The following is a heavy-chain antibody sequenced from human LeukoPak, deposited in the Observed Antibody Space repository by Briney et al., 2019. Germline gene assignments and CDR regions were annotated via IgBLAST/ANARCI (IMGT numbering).Heavy chain of an antibody. D-gene: IGHD3-22*01. CDR2: IYYSGST. J-gene: IGHJ6*02. CDR1: GGSISSGDYY. Sequence: PSQTLSLTCTVSGGSISSGDYYWSWIRQPPGQGLEWIGYIYYSGSTYYNPSLKSRVTISVDTSKNQFSLKLSSVTAADTAVYYCARDSPYDSSGFGMDVWGQGTTVTVSS. CDR3: ARDSPYDSSGFGMDV. V-gene: IGHV4-30-4*01.